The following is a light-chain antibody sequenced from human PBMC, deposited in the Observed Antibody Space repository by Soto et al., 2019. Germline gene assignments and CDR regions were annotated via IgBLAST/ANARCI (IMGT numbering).Light chain of an antibody. CDR2: EVS. V-gene: IGLV2-8*01. Sequence: QSVLTQPPSASGSPGQSVTISCTGTSSDIGGYNYVSWYQQHPGKAPKLIIYEVSKRPSGVHDRFSGSKSGNTAYLTVSGLQAEDEADYYCLSKTSTISYVFGNGKKVTV. CDR1: SSDIGGYNY. J-gene: IGLJ1*01. CDR3: LSKTSTISYV.